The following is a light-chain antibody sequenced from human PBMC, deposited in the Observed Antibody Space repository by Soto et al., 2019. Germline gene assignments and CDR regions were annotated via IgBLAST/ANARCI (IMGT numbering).Light chain of an antibody. J-gene: IGLJ3*02. CDR1: GSDIGRYSY. CDR2: GVS. CDR3: SSYTINTARV. V-gene: IGLV2-14*01. Sequence: QSVLTQPASVSGSPGQSITISCAGTGSDIGRYSYVSWYQQYPGKVPKLIIYGVSNRPSGVSSRFSGAKSGKTASLTISGLQSEDEADYYCSSYTINTARVFGGGTQLTVL.